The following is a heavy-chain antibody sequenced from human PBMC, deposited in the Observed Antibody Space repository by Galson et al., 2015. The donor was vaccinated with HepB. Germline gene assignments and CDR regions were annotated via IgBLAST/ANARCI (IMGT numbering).Heavy chain of an antibody. CDR2: IWHDGTNQ. D-gene: IGHD5-12*01. CDR1: GFTLSTHG. Sequence: SLRLSCAASGFTLSTHGMHWVRQAPGKGLEWLAVIWHDGTNQYYADSVKGRFTISRDNSRNTLYLQMNSLRVEDTAVYYCAREALVATTAFDSWGQGTLVTVS. V-gene: IGHV3-33*01. CDR3: AREALVATTAFDS. J-gene: IGHJ4*02.